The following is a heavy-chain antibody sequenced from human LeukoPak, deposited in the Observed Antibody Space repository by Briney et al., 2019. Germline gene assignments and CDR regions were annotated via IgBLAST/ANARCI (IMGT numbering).Heavy chain of an antibody. D-gene: IGHD5-18*01. CDR2: INHSGST. CDR1: GGSFSGYY. V-gene: IGHV4-34*01. J-gene: IGHJ4*02. CDR3: AGPRGYSYGWGYYFDY. Sequence: SETLSLTCAVYGGSFSGYYWSWIRQPPGKGLEWIGEINHSGSTNYNPSLKSRVTISVDTSKNQFSLKLSSVTAADTAVYYCAGPRGYSYGWGYYFDYWGQGTLVTVSS.